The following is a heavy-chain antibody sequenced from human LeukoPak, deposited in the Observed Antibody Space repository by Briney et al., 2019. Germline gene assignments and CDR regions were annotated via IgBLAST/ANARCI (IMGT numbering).Heavy chain of an antibody. CDR1: GYSFTSYW. CDR3: ARRGSVVDY. D-gene: IGHD5/OR15-5a*01. CDR2: IYPGDSDT. Sequence: GESLKISCKGSGYSFTSYWIGWVRQMPGKGLEWMGSIYPGDSDTRYSPSFQGQLIILADNTVSTPYLPGSSLKASDTAMYYCARRGSVVDYWGQGTLVTVSS. V-gene: IGHV5-51*01. J-gene: IGHJ4*02.